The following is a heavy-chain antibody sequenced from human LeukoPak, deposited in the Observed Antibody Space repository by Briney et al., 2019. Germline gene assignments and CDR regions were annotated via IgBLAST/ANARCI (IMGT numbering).Heavy chain of an antibody. J-gene: IGHJ4*01. V-gene: IGHV4-39*01. CDR1: GDSISSSSYY. D-gene: IGHD2-15*01. CDR3: ARQGLRGSIVVVAFEY. Sequence: SETLSLTCTVSGDSISSSSYYWGWIRQPPGKGLEWIGTIYYCGSTYYNTSLKSRVTLSVDMSKNQFSLELSSVTAADTAVYFCARQGLRGSIVVVAFEYWGHGTLVTVSS. CDR2: IYYCGST.